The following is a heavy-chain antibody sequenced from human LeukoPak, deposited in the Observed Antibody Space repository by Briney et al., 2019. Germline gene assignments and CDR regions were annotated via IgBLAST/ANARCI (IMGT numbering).Heavy chain of an antibody. D-gene: IGHD2-15*01. V-gene: IGHV1-18*01. CDR2: INAYNGNT. CDR3: ARVQCSGGSCYGAYYFDY. Sequence: ASVKVSCKASGYTFTSYGISWVRQAPGQGLEGMGWINAYNGNTMYAQKLQGRVTMTTDTSTSTAYMELRSLGSDDTAVYYCARVQCSGGSCYGAYYFDYWGQGTLVTVSS. J-gene: IGHJ4*02. CDR1: GYTFTSYG.